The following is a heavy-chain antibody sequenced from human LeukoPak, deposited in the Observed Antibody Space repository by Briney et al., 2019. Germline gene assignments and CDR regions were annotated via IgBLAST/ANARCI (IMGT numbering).Heavy chain of an antibody. D-gene: IGHD6-6*01. CDR1: GGSISSSSYY. CDR3: ARRAEYSSPFYYYHYMDV. J-gene: IGHJ6*03. Sequence: SETLSLTCTVSGGSISSSSYYWGWIRQPPGKGLEWIGSIYYSGSTYYNPSLKSRVTISVDTSKNQFSLKLSSVTAADSAVYYCARRAEYSSPFYYYHYMDVWGKGTTVTVSS. CDR2: IYYSGST. V-gene: IGHV4-39*01.